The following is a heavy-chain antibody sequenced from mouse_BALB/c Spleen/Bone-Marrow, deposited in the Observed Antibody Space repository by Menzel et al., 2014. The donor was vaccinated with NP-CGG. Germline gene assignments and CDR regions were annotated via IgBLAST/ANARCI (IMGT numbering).Heavy chain of an antibody. CDR3: ARWHYYGAY. V-gene: IGHV1-14*01. CDR1: GYTFTSYI. D-gene: IGHD1-2*01. CDR2: INPYNDDT. J-gene: IGHJ3*01. Sequence: LVESGPELVKPGASVKMSCKASGYTFTSYIIHWVKQTPGPGLEWIGYINPYNDDTKYNERFRNKATLTSDKSSXTACMELNSLTSDDSAVYYCARWHYYGAYWGQGTLVTVSA.